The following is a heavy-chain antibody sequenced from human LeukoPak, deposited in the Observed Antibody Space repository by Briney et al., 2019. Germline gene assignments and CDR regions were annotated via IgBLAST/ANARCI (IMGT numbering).Heavy chain of an antibody. J-gene: IGHJ4*02. D-gene: IGHD3-22*01. V-gene: IGHV3-66*01. Sequence: GGSLRLSCAASGFNVSSSYVSWVRQAPGKGLEWVSVLYSGGGTHYADSVKGRFTIPRENSKNTVYLQMNRLRAEDTAFYSCARVYYDGSGYYYFLAFFFDYWGQGTLVTVSS. CDR3: ARVYYDGSGYYYFLAFFFDY. CDR1: GFNVSSSY. CDR2: LYSGGGT.